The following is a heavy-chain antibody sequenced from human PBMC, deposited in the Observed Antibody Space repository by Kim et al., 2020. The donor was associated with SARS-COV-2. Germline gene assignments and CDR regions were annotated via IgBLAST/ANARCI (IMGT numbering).Heavy chain of an antibody. D-gene: IGHD6-19*01. V-gene: IGHV3-23*01. CDR1: GFTFSRYA. J-gene: IGHJ4*02. CDR3: AKVHHPSGWPTFAS. CDR2: VNNGGNA. Sequence: GGSLRLSCAASGFTFSRYAMSWVRQAPGKEPEWIASVNNGGNAYYAGSVQGRFTVSRDNSANTLTLHMNNLRAEDTAPYSCAKVHHPSGWPTFASWGQGT.